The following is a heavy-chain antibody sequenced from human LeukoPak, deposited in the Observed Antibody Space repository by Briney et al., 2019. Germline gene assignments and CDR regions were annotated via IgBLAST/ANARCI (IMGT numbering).Heavy chain of an antibody. CDR1: GASISSSNW. CDR3: ARKTYDSSGPTPHPDVFDI. Sequence: SGTLSLTCAVSGASISSSNWWSWVRQPPGKGLEWIGEIYHSGSTNYNSSLKSRVTISVDKSKNQFSLKLSSVTAADTAVYSCARKTYDSSGPTPHPDVFDIWGQGTMVTVSS. V-gene: IGHV4-4*02. J-gene: IGHJ3*02. CDR2: IYHSGST. D-gene: IGHD3-22*01.